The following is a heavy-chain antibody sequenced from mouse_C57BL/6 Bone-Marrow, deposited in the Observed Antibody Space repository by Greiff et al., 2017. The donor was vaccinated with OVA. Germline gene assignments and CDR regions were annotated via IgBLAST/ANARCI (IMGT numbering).Heavy chain of an antibody. Sequence: QVQLQQPGAELVKPGASVKLSCKASGYTFTSYWMHWVKQRPGQGLEWIGMINPNSGSTNYNEKFKSKATLTVDKSSSTAYMQLSSLTSEDSAVYYCARWENYYSIPFAYWGQGTLVTVSA. CDR1: GYTFTSYW. D-gene: IGHD2-5*01. V-gene: IGHV1-64*01. J-gene: IGHJ3*01. CDR2: INPNSGST. CDR3: ARWENYYSIPFAY.